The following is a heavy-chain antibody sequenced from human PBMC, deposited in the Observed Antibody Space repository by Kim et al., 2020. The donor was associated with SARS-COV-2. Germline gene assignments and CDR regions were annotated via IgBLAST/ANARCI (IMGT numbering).Heavy chain of an antibody. Sequence: GGSLRLSCALSGFRFSNSWMSWVRQAPGKGLEWVSNINEPGTDKYYVDSVEGRFVISRDNAKNSLYLQMNSLRAEDTAVYFCARDAHRGALDHWGQGVLGTVSS. CDR2: INEPGTDK. J-gene: IGHJ4*02. CDR1: GFRFSNSW. CDR3: ARDAHRGALDH. V-gene: IGHV3-7*01. D-gene: IGHD2-15*01.